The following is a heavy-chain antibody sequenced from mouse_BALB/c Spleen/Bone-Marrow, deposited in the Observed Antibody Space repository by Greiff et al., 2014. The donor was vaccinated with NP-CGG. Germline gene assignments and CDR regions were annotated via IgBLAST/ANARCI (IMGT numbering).Heavy chain of an antibody. CDR3: ARHAYYDQTEVSFVY. CDR1: GFTFNSYG. Sequence: EVKLVESGGGLVKSGGSLKLFCAASGFTFNSYGMSWVCQTPEKRLEWVATISGGGSYTFYPDSVKGRFTISRDNAKNNLYLQLSSLRSEDTALYYCARHAYYDQTEVSFVYWGQGTLVTVSA. V-gene: IGHV5-9-2*01. J-gene: IGHJ3*01. D-gene: IGHD2-4*01. CDR2: ISGGGSYT.